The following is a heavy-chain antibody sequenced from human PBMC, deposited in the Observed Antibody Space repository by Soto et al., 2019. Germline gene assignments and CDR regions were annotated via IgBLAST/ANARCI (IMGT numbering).Heavy chain of an antibody. Sequence: SETLSLTCTVSGGSISSSSYYWAWIRQPPEKGLEYIGNLYYSGSTYYNPSLKSRVTISVDTSKNQFSLKLTSVTAADTAVYYCARRAIFGVVSLFDPWGQGTLVTVSS. J-gene: IGHJ5*02. CDR2: LYYSGST. CDR3: ARRAIFGVVSLFDP. V-gene: IGHV4-39*01. CDR1: GGSISSSSYY. D-gene: IGHD3-3*01.